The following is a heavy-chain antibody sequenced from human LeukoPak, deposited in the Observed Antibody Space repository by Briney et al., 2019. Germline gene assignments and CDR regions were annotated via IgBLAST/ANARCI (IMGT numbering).Heavy chain of an antibody. J-gene: IGHJ4*02. D-gene: IGHD1-26*01. Sequence: PGGSLRLSCAAAGFTFSSYSMNWVRQAPGKGLEWVSYISSSSSTIYYADSVKGRFTISRDNAKNSLYLQMNSLRAEDTAVYYCARGPSGSYSAFGYDYWGQGTLVTVSS. CDR1: GFTFSSYS. CDR2: ISSSSSTI. V-gene: IGHV3-48*04. CDR3: ARGPSGSYSAFGYDY.